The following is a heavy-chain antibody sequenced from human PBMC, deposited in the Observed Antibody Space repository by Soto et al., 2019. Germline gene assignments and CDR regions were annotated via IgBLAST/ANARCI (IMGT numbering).Heavy chain of an antibody. J-gene: IGHJ6*03. CDR2: INAGNGNT. V-gene: IGHV1-3*01. Sequence: ASVKVSCTASGYTFTSYAMHWVRQAPGQRLEWMGWINAGNGNTKYSQKFQGRVTITRDTSASTAYMELSSLRSEDTAVYYCARDHYYYYYMDVWGKGTTVTVSS. CDR1: GYTFTSYA. CDR3: ARDHYYYYYMDV.